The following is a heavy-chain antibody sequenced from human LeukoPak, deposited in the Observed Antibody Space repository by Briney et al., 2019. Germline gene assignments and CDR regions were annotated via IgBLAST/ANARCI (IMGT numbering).Heavy chain of an antibody. J-gene: IGHJ6*02. V-gene: IGHV3-64*04. CDR3: AVSDDYNSHYYYGMDV. CDR2: ISSNGGST. Sequence: PGGSLRLSCSASGFTFSNYTMHWVRQAPGKGLEYVSSISSNGGSTYSADSVKGRFTISRDNAKNSVYLQVNSLRAEDTAVYYCAVSDDYNSHYYYGMDVWGQGTTVTVSS. CDR1: GFTFSNYT. D-gene: IGHD5-24*01.